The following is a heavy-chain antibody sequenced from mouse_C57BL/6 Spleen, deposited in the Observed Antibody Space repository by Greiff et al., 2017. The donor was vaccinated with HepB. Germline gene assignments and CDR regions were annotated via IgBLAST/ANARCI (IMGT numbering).Heavy chain of an antibody. CDR3: ARPPYGNYVYFDY. V-gene: IGHV5-6*01. D-gene: IGHD2-1*01. CDR2: ISSGGSYT. CDR1: GFTFSSYG. J-gene: IGHJ2*01. Sequence: EVQRVESGGDLVKPGGSLKLSCAASGFTFSSYGMSWVRQTPDKRLEWVATISSGGSYTYYPDSVKGRFTISRDNAKNTLYLQMSSLKSEDTAMYYCARPPYGNYVYFDYWGQGTTLTVSS.